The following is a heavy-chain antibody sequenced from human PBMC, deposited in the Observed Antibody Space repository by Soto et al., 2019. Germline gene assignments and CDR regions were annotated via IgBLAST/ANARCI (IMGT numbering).Heavy chain of an antibody. J-gene: IGHJ4*02. V-gene: IGHV2-5*02. CDR3: AHRRIGVSQWNYGDFDY. Sequence: QITLKESGPTLVKPTQTLTLTCTFSGFSLSTSGVGGGWVRQPPGKALEWLVFIYWDDDKRYSPSLRSRLTITKDTSKNQVVLTMTNVDPVDTATYLCAHRRIGVSQWNYGDFDYWGQGTLVTVSS. CDR2: IYWDDDK. D-gene: IGHD6-19*01. CDR1: GFSLSTSGVG.